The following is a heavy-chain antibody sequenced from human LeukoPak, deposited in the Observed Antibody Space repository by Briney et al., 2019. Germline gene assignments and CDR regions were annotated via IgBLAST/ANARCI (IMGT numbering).Heavy chain of an antibody. J-gene: IGHJ4*02. CDR1: GGSISSYY. V-gene: IGHV4-59*08. CDR2: IYYSGST. Sequence: PSETLSLTCTVSGGSISSYYWSWIRQPPGKGLEWIGYIYYSGSTNYNPSLKSRVTISVDTSKNQFSLKLSSVTAADTAVYYCARHGLLVMAGGFFDYWGQGTLVTVSS. CDR3: ARHGLLVMAGGFFDY. D-gene: IGHD2-21*01.